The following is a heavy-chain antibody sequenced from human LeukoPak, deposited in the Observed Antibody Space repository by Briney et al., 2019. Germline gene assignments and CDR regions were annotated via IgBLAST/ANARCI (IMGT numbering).Heavy chain of an antibody. V-gene: IGHV4-61*02. J-gene: IGHJ4*02. CDR2: IYTCGST. Sequence: SETLSLTCTVSGGSISSGSYYWSWIRQPAGKGLEWIGRIYTCGSTNYNPSLKSRVTISVDTSKNQFSLKLSSVTAADTAVHYCARSDYVWGSYRHLDYWGQGTLVTVSS. CDR3: ARSDYVWGSYRHLDY. CDR1: GGSISSGSYY. D-gene: IGHD3-16*02.